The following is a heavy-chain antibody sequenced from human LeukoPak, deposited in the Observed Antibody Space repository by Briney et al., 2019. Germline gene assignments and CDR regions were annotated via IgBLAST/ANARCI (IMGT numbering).Heavy chain of an antibody. D-gene: IGHD3-22*01. CDR3: ARDGSYYDSSGYYPRWFDP. J-gene: IGHJ5*02. V-gene: IGHV4-31*03. CDR2: IYYSGST. Sequence: SETLSLTCTVSGGSISSGGYYWSWIRQHPGKGLEWIGYIYYSGSTYYNPSLKSRVTISVDTSKNQFSLKLSSVTAADTAVYYCARDGSYYDSSGYYPRWFDPWGQGTLVTVSS. CDR1: GGSISSGGYY.